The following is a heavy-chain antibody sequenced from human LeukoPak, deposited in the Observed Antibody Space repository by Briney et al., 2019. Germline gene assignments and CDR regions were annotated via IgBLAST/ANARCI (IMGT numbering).Heavy chain of an antibody. V-gene: IGHV4-34*01. J-gene: IGHJ6*03. D-gene: IGHD3-9*01. Sequence: SETLSLTCAVYIDSFSNYHWNWIRQTPAKGMEWIGEVNESGGTNISPSLRSRVILSVDTSKNQFSLKLSSVTAADTAVYYCARPHFDWLFMDVWGKGTTVTVSS. CDR2: VNESGGT. CDR1: IDSFSNYH. CDR3: ARPHFDWLFMDV.